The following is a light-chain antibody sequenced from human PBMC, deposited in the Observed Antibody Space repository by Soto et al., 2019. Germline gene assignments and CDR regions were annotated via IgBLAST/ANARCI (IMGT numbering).Light chain of an antibody. CDR1: QSVSSSY. CDR3: QQYGSSPLT. CDR2: GAS. V-gene: IGKV3-20*01. Sequence: EIALPQSPGTLSLSPGESATLSCRASQSVSSSYLAWYQQKPGQAPRLLIFGASSRATGIPDRFSGSGSGTDFTFTISRLEPEDFAVYYCQQYGSSPLTFGGGTKVDIK. J-gene: IGKJ4*01.